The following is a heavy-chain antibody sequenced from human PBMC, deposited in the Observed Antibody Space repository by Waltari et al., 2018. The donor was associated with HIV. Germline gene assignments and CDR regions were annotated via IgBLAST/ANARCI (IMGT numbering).Heavy chain of an antibody. CDR2: MNPNSGNT. J-gene: IGHJ6*02. CDR3: ARNSSGKGNRYFYYGLDV. V-gene: IGHV1-8*02. CDR1: GYTFINFD. D-gene: IGHD3-22*01. Sequence: QVHLVQSGPEVKRPGASVKISCKAYGYTFINFDVNWVRQAAGQGPEWLGWMNPNSGNTASPYRVGGRVTMTRDMSAGTAYMEMSGLAPEDTAIYYCARNSSGKGNRYFYYGLDVWGQGTPVTV.